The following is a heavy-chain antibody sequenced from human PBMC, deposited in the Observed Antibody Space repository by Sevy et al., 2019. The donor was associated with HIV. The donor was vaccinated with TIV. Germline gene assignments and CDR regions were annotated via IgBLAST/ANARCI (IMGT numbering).Heavy chain of an antibody. CDR2: ISGSGGST. CDR1: GFTLSSYA. Sequence: GGSLRLSCAASGFTLSSYAMSWVRQAPGKGLEWVSAISGSGGSTYYAYSVKGRSTISRDNSKNTLYLQMNSLRAEDTAVYYCAKGGGDRPYWYFDLWGRGTLVTVSS. CDR3: AKGGGDRPYWYFDL. V-gene: IGHV3-23*01. J-gene: IGHJ2*01. D-gene: IGHD3-10*01.